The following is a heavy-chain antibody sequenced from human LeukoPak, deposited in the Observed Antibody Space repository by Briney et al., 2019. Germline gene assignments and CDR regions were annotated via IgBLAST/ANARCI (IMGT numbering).Heavy chain of an antibody. D-gene: IGHD2-15*01. CDR2: XXXXXXXX. CDR3: ARDRDCSGGSCYSFLGYYYYGMDV. Sequence: GASVKVSCKASGYTFTGYYMHWVRQAPGQGLEXXXXXXXXXXXXXYAQKFQGRVTMTRDTSISTAYMELSRLRSDDTAVYYCARDRDCSGGSCYSFLGYYYYGMDVWGQGTTVTVSS. V-gene: IGHV1-2*02. J-gene: IGHJ6*02. CDR1: GYTFTGYY.